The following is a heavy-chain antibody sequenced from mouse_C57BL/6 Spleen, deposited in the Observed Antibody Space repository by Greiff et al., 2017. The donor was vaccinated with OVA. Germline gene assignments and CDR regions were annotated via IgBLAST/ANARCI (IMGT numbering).Heavy chain of an antibody. CDR3: TREGDYGLYYYAMDY. D-gene: IGHD2-4*01. CDR1: GFTFSSYA. J-gene: IGHJ4*01. V-gene: IGHV5-9-1*02. Sequence: EVHLVESGEGLVKPGGSLKLSCAASGFTFSSYAMSWVRQTPEKRLEWVAYISSGGDYLYYADTVKGRFTISRDNARNTLYLQMSSLKSEDTAMYYCTREGDYGLYYYAMDYWGQGTSVTVSS. CDR2: ISSGGDYL.